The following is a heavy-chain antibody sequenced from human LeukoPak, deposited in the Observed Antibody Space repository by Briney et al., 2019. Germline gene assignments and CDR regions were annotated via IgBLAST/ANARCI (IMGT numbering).Heavy chain of an antibody. J-gene: IGHJ5*02. Sequence: SETLSLTCTVSGGSISGYYWSWIRQPPGKGLEWIGYIYYSGSTNYNPSLKSRLTISIESSKNQFSLKLSSVTAADTAVYYCAREVIVAAAYNYFDAWGQGTLVTVSS. CDR2: IYYSGST. CDR3: AREVIVAAAYNYFDA. CDR1: GGSISGYY. D-gene: IGHD2-2*01. V-gene: IGHV4-59*01.